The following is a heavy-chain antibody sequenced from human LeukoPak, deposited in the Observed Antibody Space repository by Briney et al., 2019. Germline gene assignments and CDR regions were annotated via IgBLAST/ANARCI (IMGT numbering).Heavy chain of an antibody. CDR3: ARHSGTYFDY. J-gene: IGHJ4*02. CDR2: ISGSRGYI. V-gene: IGHV3-21*01. Sequence: AGGSLRLSCAASGFRFSGYSMNWVRQAPGKGLEWVSSISGSRGYIYYADSVKGRFTISRDNAKNSLYLQMNSLRAEDAAVYYCARHSGTYFDYWGQGTLVTVSS. D-gene: IGHD1-26*01. CDR1: GFRFSGYS.